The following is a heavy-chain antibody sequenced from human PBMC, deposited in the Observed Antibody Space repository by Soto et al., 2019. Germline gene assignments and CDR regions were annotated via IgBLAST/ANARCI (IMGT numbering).Heavy chain of an antibody. CDR2: INSDGSST. J-gene: IGHJ6*02. D-gene: IGHD3-16*01. Sequence: LRLSCAASGFTISSYWMHWVRQAPGKGLVWVSRINSDGSSTHYADSVKGRFTISRDNAKNTLYLQVNSLRAEDTAVYYCARGGTGSGYYYAMDVWGQGTTVTVSS. CDR1: GFTISSYW. V-gene: IGHV3-74*01. CDR3: ARGGTGSGYYYAMDV.